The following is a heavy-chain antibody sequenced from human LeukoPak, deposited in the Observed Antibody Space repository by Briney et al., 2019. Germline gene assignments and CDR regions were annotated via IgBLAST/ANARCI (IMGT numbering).Heavy chain of an antibody. CDR2: ISGSGGST. Sequence: PGGSLRLSCAASGFTVSSNYMSWVRQAPGEGLEWVSGISGSGGSTYYADSVKGRFTISRDNSKNTLYLQMNSLRAEDTAVYYCAKYDDFWSGPFDYWGQGTLVTVSS. V-gene: IGHV3-23*01. D-gene: IGHD3-3*01. J-gene: IGHJ4*02. CDR3: AKYDDFWSGPFDY. CDR1: GFTVSSNY.